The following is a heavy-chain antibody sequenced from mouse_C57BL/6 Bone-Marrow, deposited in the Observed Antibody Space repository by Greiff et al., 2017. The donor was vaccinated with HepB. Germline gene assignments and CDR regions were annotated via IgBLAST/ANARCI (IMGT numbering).Heavy chain of an antibody. J-gene: IGHJ2*01. V-gene: IGHV1-50*01. CDR2: IDPSDSYT. CDR3: ATDCPSFDY. Sequence: QVQLQQPGAELVKPGASVKLSCKASGYTFTSYWMQWVKQRPGQGLEWIGEIDPSDSYTNYNQKFKGKATLTVDTSSSTAYMQLSSLTSEDSAVYYCATDCPSFDYWGQGTTLTVSS. CDR1: GYTFTSYW.